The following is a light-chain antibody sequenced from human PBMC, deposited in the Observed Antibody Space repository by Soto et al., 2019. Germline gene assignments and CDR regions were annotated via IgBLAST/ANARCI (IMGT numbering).Light chain of an antibody. Sequence: DIQITQSPSTLSASVGDRVTITCRASQTISSWLAWYQQKPGKAPKLLIYDVSTLGSGVPSRFSGSGSGTDFTLTISSLQPDDFATYYCQQSNAFWTFGQGTKV. CDR1: QTISSW. CDR2: DVS. J-gene: IGKJ1*01. V-gene: IGKV1-5*01. CDR3: QQSNAFWT.